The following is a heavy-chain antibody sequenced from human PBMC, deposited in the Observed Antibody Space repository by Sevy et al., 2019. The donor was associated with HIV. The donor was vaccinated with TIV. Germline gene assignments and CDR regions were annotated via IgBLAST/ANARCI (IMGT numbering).Heavy chain of an antibody. CDR1: GYTFTGYY. Sequence: ASVKVSCKASGYTFTGYYMHWVRQAPGQGLEWMGWINPNSGGTNYAQKFQGRVTMTRDTSISTAYMELSRLRSDDTAVYYCARVGIQLWNQYYYYGMDVWGQWTTVTVSS. J-gene: IGHJ6*02. CDR2: INPNSGGT. V-gene: IGHV1-2*02. D-gene: IGHD5-18*01. CDR3: ARVGIQLWNQYYYYGMDV.